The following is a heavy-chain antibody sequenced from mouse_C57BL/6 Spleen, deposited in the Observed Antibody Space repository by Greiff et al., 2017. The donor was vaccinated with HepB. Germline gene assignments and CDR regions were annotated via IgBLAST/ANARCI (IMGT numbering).Heavy chain of an antibody. D-gene: IGHD1-1*01. CDR3: ARPRYYYGSKDAMDY. CDR2: ISSGGSYT. CDR1: GFTFSSYG. Sequence: EVNLVESGGDLVKPGGSLKLSCAASGFTFSSYGMSWVRQTPDKRLEWVATISSGGSYTYYPDSVKGRFTISRDNAKNTLYLQMSSLKSEDTAMYYCARPRYYYGSKDAMDYWGQGTSVTVSS. V-gene: IGHV5-6*01. J-gene: IGHJ4*01.